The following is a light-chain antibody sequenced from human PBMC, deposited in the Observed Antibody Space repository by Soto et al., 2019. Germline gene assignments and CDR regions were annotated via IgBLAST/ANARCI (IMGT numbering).Light chain of an antibody. CDR2: DVS. CDR3: SSYRSTSTLGV. J-gene: IGLJ1*01. CDR1: SSDVGAYTY. Sequence: QSALTQPASVSGSPGQSITISCSGTSSDVGAYTYVSWYQVHPGEPPKLVFYDVSKRPSGVSNRFSGSKSGNTASLTISGLQAEDEGDYYCSSYRSTSTLGVFGTGTKLTVL. V-gene: IGLV2-14*03.